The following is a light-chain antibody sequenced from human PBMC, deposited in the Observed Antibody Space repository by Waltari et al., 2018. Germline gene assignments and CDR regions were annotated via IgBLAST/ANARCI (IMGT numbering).Light chain of an antibody. Sequence: QSALTQPPSASGSPGQSVTISCTGTSSDVGRYDYVSWYQHHPGKAPKLLIYGVTKRPSGGPDRFSGSKSGNKASLTISGLQTDDEAHYYCSSYAGTNNLLFGGGTKVTVL. CDR3: SSYAGTNNLL. V-gene: IGLV2-8*01. CDR2: GVT. CDR1: SSDVGRYDY. J-gene: IGLJ2*01.